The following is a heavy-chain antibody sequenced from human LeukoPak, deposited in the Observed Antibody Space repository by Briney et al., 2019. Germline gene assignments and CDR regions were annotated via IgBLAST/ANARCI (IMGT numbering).Heavy chain of an antibody. CDR3: AKEVTRVSRKAGDWFDP. V-gene: IGHV3-33*06. Sequence: GGSLRLSCAASGFTFSGYGMHWVRQAPGKGLEWVAVIWYDGSKKYYADSVKGRFTISRDNSKNWLYLQMNSLRAEDTAVYYCAKEVTRVSRKAGDWFDPRGQGTRVTVSS. J-gene: IGHJ5*02. D-gene: IGHD2-21*02. CDR2: IWYDGSKK. CDR1: GFTFSGYG.